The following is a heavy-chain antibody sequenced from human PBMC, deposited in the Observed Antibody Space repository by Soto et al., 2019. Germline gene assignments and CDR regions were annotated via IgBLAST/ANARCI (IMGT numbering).Heavy chain of an antibody. CDR1: GGSISSGGYY. V-gene: IGHV4-31*03. J-gene: IGHJ4*02. D-gene: IGHD4-4*01. CDR3: ARGGRYSNIDY. Sequence: SETLSLTCTVSGGSISSGGYYWSWIRQHPGKGLEWIGYIYYSGSTYYNPSLKSRVTISVDTSKNQFSLKLSSVTAADTAVYYCARGGRYSNIDYWGQGTLVTVSS. CDR2: IYYSGST.